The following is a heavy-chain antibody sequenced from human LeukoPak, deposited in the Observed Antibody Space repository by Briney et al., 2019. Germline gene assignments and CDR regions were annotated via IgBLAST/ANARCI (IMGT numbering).Heavy chain of an antibody. Sequence: SETLSLTCAVYGGSFSGYYWSWIRQPPGKGLEWIGEINHSGSTNYNPSLKSRVTISVDTSKNQFSLKLSPVTAADTAVYYCARTFGELLYDTFDYWGQGTLVTVSS. D-gene: IGHD3-10*01. CDR3: ARTFGELLYDTFDY. CDR2: INHSGST. V-gene: IGHV4-34*01. CDR1: GGSFSGYY. J-gene: IGHJ4*02.